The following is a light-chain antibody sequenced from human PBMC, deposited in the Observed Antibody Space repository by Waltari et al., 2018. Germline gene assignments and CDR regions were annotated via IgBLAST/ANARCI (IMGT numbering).Light chain of an antibody. CDR3: SSYAGSNIV. Sequence: QSALTQPPSASGSPGQSVTIPCTGPSSDVGGYNYVSWYQQHPGKAPKVMIYEVSKRPSGVPDRFSGSKSGNTASLTVSGLQTEDEADYYCSSYAGSNIVFGTGTKVTVL. V-gene: IGLV2-8*01. CDR2: EVS. CDR1: SSDVGGYNY. J-gene: IGLJ1*01.